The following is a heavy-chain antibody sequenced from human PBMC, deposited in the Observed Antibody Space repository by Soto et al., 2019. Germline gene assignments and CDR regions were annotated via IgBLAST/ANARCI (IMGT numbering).Heavy chain of an antibody. D-gene: IGHD2-8*02. CDR1: GFYFTVLG. V-gene: IGHV3-30*18. CDR3: AKTSTTSGNSTGRGAVIDN. CDR2: ISNDGKNE. J-gene: IGHJ4*02. Sequence: QVQLVASGGGVVQPGRSLRLSCDASGFYFTVLGMHWVRQAPGQGLEWVGVISNDGKNEYYADSWRGRFTVSRHNYKNVPLRQMNSLRVEDTAVYFCAKTSTTSGNSTGRGAVIDNWGPGTQVIVSS.